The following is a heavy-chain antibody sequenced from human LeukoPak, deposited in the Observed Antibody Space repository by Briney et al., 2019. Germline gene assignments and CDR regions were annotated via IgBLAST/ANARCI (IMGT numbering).Heavy chain of an antibody. V-gene: IGHV1-69*13. CDR3: ARGNHIAAAGTS. D-gene: IGHD6-13*01. Sequence: SVKVSFKDWGGTFMSYDIRWVRQARGQGLEGMGGIIPIFGTANYAQKFQGRVTITADESTSTAYMELSSLRSEDTAVYYCARGNHIAAAGTSWGQGTLVTVSS. CDR2: IIPIFGTA. J-gene: IGHJ4*02. CDR1: GGTFMSYD.